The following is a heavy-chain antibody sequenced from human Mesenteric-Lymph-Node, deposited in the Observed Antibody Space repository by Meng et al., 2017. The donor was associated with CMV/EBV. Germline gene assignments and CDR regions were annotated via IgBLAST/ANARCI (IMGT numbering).Heavy chain of an antibody. D-gene: IGHD5-12*01. CDR1: GGSFSAHY. V-gene: IGHV4-34*01. CDR2: VNPHGRT. J-gene: IGHJ6*02. CDR3: ARDRSGYVRLYYYYGMDV. Sequence: SETLSLTCAVYGGSFSAHYWSWSRQPPGKGLEWIGEVNPHGRTYYSPSLKSRVTISVDTSKNQFSLKLSSVTAADTAVYYCARDRSGYVRLYYYYGMDVWGQGTTVTVSS.